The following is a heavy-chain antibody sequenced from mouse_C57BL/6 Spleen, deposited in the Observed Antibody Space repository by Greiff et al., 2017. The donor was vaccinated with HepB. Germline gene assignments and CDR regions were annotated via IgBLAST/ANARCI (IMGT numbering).Heavy chain of an antibody. J-gene: IGHJ4*01. CDR1: GFTFSSYA. D-gene: IGHD3-3*01. V-gene: IGHV5-4*03. Sequence: EVKLEESGGGLVKPGGSLKLSCAASGFTFSSYAMSWVRQTPEKRLEWVATISDGGSYTYYPDNVKGRFTISRDNAKNNLYLQMSHLKSEDTAMYYSASEDTRTDYAMDYWGQGTSVTVSS. CDR3: ASEDTRTDYAMDY. CDR2: ISDGGSYT.